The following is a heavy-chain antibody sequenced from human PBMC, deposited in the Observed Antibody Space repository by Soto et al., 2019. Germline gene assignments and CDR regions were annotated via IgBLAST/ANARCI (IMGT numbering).Heavy chain of an antibody. J-gene: IGHJ6*02. V-gene: IGHV1-58*01. CDR3: AAELTTGTDHYYYYGMDV. CDR1: GFTFTSSA. CDR2: IVVGSGNT. D-gene: IGHD1-1*01. Sequence: ASVKVSCKASGFTFTSSAVQWVRQARGQRLEWIGWIVVGSGNTNYAQKFQERVTITRDMSTSTAYTELSSLRSEDTAVYYCAAELTTGTDHYYYYGMDVWGQGTTVTVPS.